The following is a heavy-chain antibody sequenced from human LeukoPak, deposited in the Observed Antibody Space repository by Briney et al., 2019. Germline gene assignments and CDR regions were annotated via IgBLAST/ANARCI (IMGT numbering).Heavy chain of an antibody. CDR1: GFTFSSYS. V-gene: IGHV3-21*01. CDR3: ARGTDCSGGSCYPGAFDI. CDR2: ISSSSSYI. Sequence: GGSLRLSCAASGFTFSSYSMNWVRQAPGKGLEWVSSISSSSSYIYYADSVKGRFTISRDNAKNSLYLQMNSLRAEDAAVYYCARGTDCSGGSCYPGAFDIWGRGTMVTVSS. J-gene: IGHJ3*02. D-gene: IGHD2-15*01.